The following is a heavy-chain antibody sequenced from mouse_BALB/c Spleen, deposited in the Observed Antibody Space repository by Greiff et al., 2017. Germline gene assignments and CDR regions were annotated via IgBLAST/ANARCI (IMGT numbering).Heavy chain of an antibody. J-gene: IGHJ2*01. CDR2: IDPENGDT. V-gene: IGHV14-4*02. Sequence: VTLKESGAELVRSGASVKLSCTASGFNIKDYYMHWVKQRPEQGLEWIGWIDPENGDTEYAPKFQGKATMTADTSSNTAYLQLSSLTSEDTAVYYCNAYGTVFDYWGQGTTLTVSS. CDR3: NAYGTVFDY. CDR1: GFNIKDYY. D-gene: IGHD1-1*01.